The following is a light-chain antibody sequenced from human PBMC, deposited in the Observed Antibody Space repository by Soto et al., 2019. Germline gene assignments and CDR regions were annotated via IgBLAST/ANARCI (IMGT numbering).Light chain of an antibody. V-gene: IGLV2-23*01. CDR3: CSYARSSTLV. Sequence: QSALTQPASVSGSPGQSITISCTGTSSDVGSYNLVSWYQQHPGKAPKLMIYEGSKRPSGVSNRFSGSKSGNTASQTISGLQAEDEADYYCCSYARSSTLVFGGGTKLTVL. CDR2: EGS. CDR1: SSDVGSYNL. J-gene: IGLJ2*01.